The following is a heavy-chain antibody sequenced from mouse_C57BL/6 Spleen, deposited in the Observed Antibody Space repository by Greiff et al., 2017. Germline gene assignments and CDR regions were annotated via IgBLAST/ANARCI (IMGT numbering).Heavy chain of an antibody. CDR3: TRESGLVYYAMDY. Sequence: EVKLMESGEGLVKPGGSLKLSCAASGFTFSSYAMSWVRQTPEKRLEWVAYISSGGDYIYYADTVKGRFTISRDNARNTLYLQMSSLKSEDTAMYYCTRESGLVYYAMDYWGQGTSVTVSS. CDR2: ISSGGDYI. V-gene: IGHV5-9-1*02. D-gene: IGHD1-3*01. J-gene: IGHJ4*01. CDR1: GFTFSSYA.